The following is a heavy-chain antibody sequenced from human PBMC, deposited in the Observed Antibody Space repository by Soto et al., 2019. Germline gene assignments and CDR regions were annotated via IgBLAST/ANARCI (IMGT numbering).Heavy chain of an antibody. CDR2: IYSGGST. CDR1: GFTVSNNY. V-gene: IGHV3-53*02. J-gene: IGHJ2*01. Sequence: EVQVVETGGGLIQPGGSLRLSCAASGFTVSNNYMSWVRQAPGKGLEWVSVIYSGGSTYYADSVKGRFTISRDNSRKTLYLQMNSLRGEDTALYLCARERGDYSSGRGWYFDLWGPGTLVTVSS. D-gene: IGHD6-19*01. CDR3: ARERGDYSSGRGWYFDL.